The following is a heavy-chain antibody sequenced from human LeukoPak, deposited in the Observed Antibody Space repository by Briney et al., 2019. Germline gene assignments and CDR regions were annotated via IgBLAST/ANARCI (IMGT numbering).Heavy chain of an antibody. CDR3: ARSGHRRYYYASGPDY. D-gene: IGHD3-10*01. V-gene: IGHV1-18*01. J-gene: IGHJ4*02. Sequence: GASVKVSCKASGYTFTSYGISWVRQAPGQGLEWMGWISAYNGNTNYAQKLQGRVTMTTDTSTSTAYMELRSLRSDDTAVYYCARSGHRRYYYASGPDYWGQGTRVTVSS. CDR1: GYTFTSYG. CDR2: ISAYNGNT.